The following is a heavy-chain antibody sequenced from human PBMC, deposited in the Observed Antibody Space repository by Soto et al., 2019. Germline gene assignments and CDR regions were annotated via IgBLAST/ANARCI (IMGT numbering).Heavy chain of an antibody. D-gene: IGHD2-15*01. CDR3: ASLVVVAANPFDY. CDR1: GFTFSSYS. Sequence: GGSVRLSCAASGFTFSSYSMNWVRQAPGKGLEWVSYISSSSTIYYADSVKGRFAISRDNAKNSLYLQMNSLRDEDTAVYYCASLVVVAANPFDYWGQGTLVTVYS. V-gene: IGHV3-48*02. J-gene: IGHJ4*02. CDR2: ISSSSTI.